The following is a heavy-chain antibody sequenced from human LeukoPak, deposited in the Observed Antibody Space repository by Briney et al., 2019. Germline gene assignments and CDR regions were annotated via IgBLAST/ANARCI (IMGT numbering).Heavy chain of an antibody. CDR1: GFTFGDYA. D-gene: IGHD3-22*01. V-gene: IGHV3-48*03. J-gene: IGHJ4*02. CDR2: ISTSGSAI. CDR3: ARGDHGSYFFDTSGLYYFDY. Sequence: GRSLRLSCTASGFTFGDYAMSWVRQAPRKGLEWVSYISTSGSAIYYADSVKGRFTISRDNAKNSLFLQMNSLGAEDTAVYYCARGDHGSYFFDTSGLYYFDYWGPGTLVTVSS.